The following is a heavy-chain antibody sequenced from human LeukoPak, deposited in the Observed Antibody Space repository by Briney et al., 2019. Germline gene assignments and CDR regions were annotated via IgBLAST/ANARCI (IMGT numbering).Heavy chain of an antibody. CDR3: ARNNWKYYYYMDV. V-gene: IGHV1-69*02. Sequence: ASVKVSCXASGGTFSSYTISWVRQAPGQGLEWMGRIIPILGIANYAQKFQGRVTITADKSTSTAYMELSSLRSEDTAVYYCARNNWKYYYYMDVWGKGTTVTVSS. CDR2: IIPILGIA. CDR1: GGTFSSYT. D-gene: IGHD1-20*01. J-gene: IGHJ6*03.